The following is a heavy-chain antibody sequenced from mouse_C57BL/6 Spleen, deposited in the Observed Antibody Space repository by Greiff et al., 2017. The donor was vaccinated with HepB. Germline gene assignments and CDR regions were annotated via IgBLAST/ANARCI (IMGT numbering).Heavy chain of an antibody. CDR3: ARHLRIYYGYDDYFDY. J-gene: IGHJ2*01. V-gene: IGHV1-72*01. CDR1: GYTFTSYW. Sequence: VQLQEPGAELVKPGASVKLSCKASGYTFTSYWMHWVKQRPGRGLEWIGRIDPNSGGTKYNEKFKSKATLTVDKPSSTAYMQLSSLKSEDSAVYYCARHLRIYYGYDDYFDYWGQGTTLTVSS. CDR2: IDPNSGGT. D-gene: IGHD2-2*01.